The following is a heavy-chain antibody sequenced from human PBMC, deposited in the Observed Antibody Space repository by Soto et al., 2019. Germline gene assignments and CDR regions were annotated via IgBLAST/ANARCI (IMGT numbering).Heavy chain of an antibody. CDR3: AKVSSSWYAGFFGL. J-gene: IGHJ4*02. Sequence: EVQLLESGGGLVQPGRSLRLSCTASGFTFSSHAMTWVRQAPGKGLEWVSGLSDSGDSIYYADSVKGRFTIYRDHSMNTLCLQMKALRVEDSAVYDCAKVSSSWYAGFFGLWGQGTLVTVSS. V-gene: IGHV3-23*01. CDR1: GFTFSSHA. CDR2: LSDSGDSI. D-gene: IGHD6-13*01.